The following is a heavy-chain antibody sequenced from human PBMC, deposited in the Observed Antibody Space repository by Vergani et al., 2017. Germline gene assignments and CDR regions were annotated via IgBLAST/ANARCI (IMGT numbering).Heavy chain of an antibody. V-gene: IGHV3-30*02. Sequence: QVQLVQSGGGVVQPGGSLRLSCVASGFTFNRYSMQWVRQAPGKGLEWVAYVLFDGSNEYYADSVKGRFIVSRDNSNDALYLQMTSLRTDDTAVYYCARDLAYCHEGSCALWGQGSVVTVSS. CDR3: ARDLAYCHEGSCAL. D-gene: IGHD2-15*01. CDR1: GFTFNRYS. J-gene: IGHJ4*02. CDR2: VLFDGSNE.